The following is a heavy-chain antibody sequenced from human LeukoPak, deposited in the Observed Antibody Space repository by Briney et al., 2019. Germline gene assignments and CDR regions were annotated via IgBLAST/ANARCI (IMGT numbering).Heavy chain of an antibody. Sequence: ASVKVSCRASGCTFTSYDINWVRQATGQGLEWMGWMNPNSGNTGYSQKLQGRVTMTRNTSITTAYMELSSLRSEDTAVYYCARAGGTGPGNRHFQHWGQGTLVTVSS. CDR3: ARAGGTGPGNRHFQH. D-gene: IGHD2-8*02. CDR2: MNPNSGNT. CDR1: GCTFTSYD. J-gene: IGHJ1*01. V-gene: IGHV1-8*01.